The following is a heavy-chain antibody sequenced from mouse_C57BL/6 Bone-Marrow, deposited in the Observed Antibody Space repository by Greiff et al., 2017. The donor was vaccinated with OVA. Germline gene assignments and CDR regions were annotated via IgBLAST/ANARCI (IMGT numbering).Heavy chain of an antibody. V-gene: IGHV1-55*01. CDR2: IYPGSGST. D-gene: IGHD2-5*01. CDR1: GYTFTSYW. CDR3: ARSAYYSKGDY. J-gene: IGHJ4*01. Sequence: QVQLQQPGAELVKPGASVKMSCKASGYTFTSYWITWVKQRPGQGLEWIGDIYPGSGSTNYNEKFKSKATLTVATSSSTAYMQLSSLTSEDSAVYYCARSAYYSKGDYWGQGTSVTVSS.